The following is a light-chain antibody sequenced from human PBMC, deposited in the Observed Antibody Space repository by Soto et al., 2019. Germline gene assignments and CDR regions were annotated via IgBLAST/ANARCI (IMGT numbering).Light chain of an antibody. V-gene: IGKV1-5*01. CDR3: QQYNSPYT. Sequence: DIQMTQSPSTLSASVGDRVTITCRASQSISSWLAWYQQKPGKAPKLLIYDASSLESGVPSRFSGSGSGTEFTLTISSLQPHDFATYYCQQYNSPYTFGQGTKLEIK. CDR1: QSISSW. J-gene: IGKJ2*01. CDR2: DAS.